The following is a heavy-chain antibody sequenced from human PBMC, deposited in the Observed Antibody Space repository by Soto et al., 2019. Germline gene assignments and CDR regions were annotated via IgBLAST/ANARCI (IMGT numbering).Heavy chain of an antibody. Sequence: QVQLVESGGGVVQPGRSLRLSCAASGFTFSSYGMHWVRQAPGKGLEWVAVISYDGSNKYYADSVKGRFTISRDNSKNTLYLQMNSRRSEDTAVYYCAKGPFSHRKRGYYCNYWGQGTLLTVSA. D-gene: IGHD3-10*01. CDR3: AKGPFSHRKRGYYCNY. J-gene: IGHJ4*02. CDR2: ISYDGSNK. CDR1: GFTFSSYG. V-gene: IGHV3-30*18.